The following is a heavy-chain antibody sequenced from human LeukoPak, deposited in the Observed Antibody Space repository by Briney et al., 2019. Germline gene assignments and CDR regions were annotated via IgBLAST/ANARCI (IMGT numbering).Heavy chain of an antibody. J-gene: IGHJ4*02. CDR2: ISSSGDNT. CDR1: GFSFSTFA. V-gene: IGHV3-23*01. CDR3: AKTRYSDPDAYFDY. D-gene: IGHD1-26*01. Sequence: GGSLKLSCATSGFSFSTFAMTWVRQAPGKGLEWVSAISSSGDNTYYADSVKGRFTISRDNSKNTLSQQVNSLRAGDTALYYCAKTRYSDPDAYFDYWGQGTLVTVSS.